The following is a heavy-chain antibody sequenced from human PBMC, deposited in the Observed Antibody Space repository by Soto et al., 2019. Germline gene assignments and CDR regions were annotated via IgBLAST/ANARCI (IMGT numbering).Heavy chain of an antibody. D-gene: IGHD3-3*01. J-gene: IGHJ6*02. CDR1: GLTFSSHW. CDR2: IKQDGSEK. V-gene: IGHV3-7*05. Sequence: GRSRRLSCAASGLTFSSHWMNWIRNAPRKELERVATIKQDGSEKYYVDAVKGRFTISRDNAKNSLYLQMNSLRAEDTAVYYCARTYFDFWSGYQYYYYYGMDVWGQRTTVTVTS. CDR3: ARTYFDFWSGYQYYYYYGMDV.